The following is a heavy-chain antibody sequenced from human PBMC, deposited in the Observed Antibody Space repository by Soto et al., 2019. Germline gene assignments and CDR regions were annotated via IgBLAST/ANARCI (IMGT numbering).Heavy chain of an antibody. CDR3: TTYLTTGTTGSEDAFDI. V-gene: IGHV3-15*07. Sequence: SVSNAWMNWVRQAPGKGQEWDGRIKSKTDGGTTDYAAPVKGRFTISRDDSKNTLYLQMNSLKTEDTAVYYCTTYLTTGTTGSEDAFDIWGQGTMVTVSS. D-gene: IGHD1-1*01. CDR2: IKSKTDGGTT. J-gene: IGHJ3*02. CDR1: SVSNAW.